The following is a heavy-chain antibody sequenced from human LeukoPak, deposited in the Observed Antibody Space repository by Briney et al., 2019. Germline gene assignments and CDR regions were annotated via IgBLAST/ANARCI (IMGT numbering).Heavy chain of an antibody. CDR2: ISAHNGNT. CDR3: ARVDRSDAFDI. Sequence: ASVKVSCKASGYTFTSYAMNWVRQAPGQGLEWMGWISAHNGNTNYAQKLQGRVTMTTDTSTSTAYMELRSLRSDDTAVYYCARVDRSDAFDIWGQGTMVTVSS. V-gene: IGHV1-18*01. CDR1: GYTFTSYA. D-gene: IGHD1-26*01. J-gene: IGHJ3*02.